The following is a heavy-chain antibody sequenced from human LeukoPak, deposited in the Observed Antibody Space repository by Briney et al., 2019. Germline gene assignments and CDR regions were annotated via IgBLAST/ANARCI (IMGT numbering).Heavy chain of an antibody. Sequence: GGSLRLSCAASGFTFSNYAMSWVRQAPGKGLEWVSVISGSGGSTYYADSVKGRFTISRDNSKNTLHLQMDSLRAEDTAVYYCAKSMGAGTSYPIDYWGQGTLVTVSS. J-gene: IGHJ4*02. V-gene: IGHV3-23*01. CDR3: AKSMGAGTSYPIDY. CDR1: GFTFSNYA. CDR2: ISGSGGST. D-gene: IGHD3-16*02.